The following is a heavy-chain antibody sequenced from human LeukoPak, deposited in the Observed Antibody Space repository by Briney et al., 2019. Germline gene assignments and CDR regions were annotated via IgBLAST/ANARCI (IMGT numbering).Heavy chain of an antibody. CDR3: ARAEPDTDMTYFDY. Sequence: LETLSLTRTVSGGSISSYYWSWIRQPPGKGLEGIGYIYYSGSTNYTPSLKSRVTISVDTSKNQFSLKLSSVTAADTAVYYCARAEPDTDMTYFDYWGQGTLVTVSS. V-gene: IGHV4-59*08. D-gene: IGHD5-18*01. CDR1: GGSISSYY. CDR2: IYYSGST. J-gene: IGHJ4*02.